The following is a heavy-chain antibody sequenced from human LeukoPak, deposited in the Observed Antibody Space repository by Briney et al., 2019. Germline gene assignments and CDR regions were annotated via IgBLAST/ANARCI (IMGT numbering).Heavy chain of an antibody. Sequence: PGGSLRLSCAASGFTFSSYGMHWVRQAPGKGLEWVAFIRYDGSNKYYADSVKGRFTISRDNSKNTLYLQMNSLRAEDTAVYYCAKXGXSSXWYSPNAFDIWGQGTMVTVSS. D-gene: IGHD6-19*01. CDR1: GFTFSSYG. CDR3: AKXGXSSXWYSPNAFDI. V-gene: IGHV3-30*02. CDR2: IRYDGSNK. J-gene: IGHJ3*02.